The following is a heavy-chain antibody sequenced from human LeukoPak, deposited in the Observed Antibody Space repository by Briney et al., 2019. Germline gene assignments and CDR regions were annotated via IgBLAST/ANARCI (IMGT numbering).Heavy chain of an antibody. CDR3: ATGFFDSDYSFLGFEY. J-gene: IGHJ4*02. D-gene: IGHD5-12*01. CDR1: GNTFMNFD. CDR2: LTPHSGNT. V-gene: IGHV1-8*01. Sequence: ASVKVSCKAPGNTFMNFDFHWVRQATGQGPEWMGRLTPHSGNTEYAPKFQGRVIMTRSTSTNTAYMELSSLTSEDTAVYYCATGFFDSDYSFLGFEYWGLGSLVTVSS.